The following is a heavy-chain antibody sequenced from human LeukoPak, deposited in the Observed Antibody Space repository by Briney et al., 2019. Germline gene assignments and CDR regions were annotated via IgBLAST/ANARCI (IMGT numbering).Heavy chain of an antibody. V-gene: IGHV4-31*03. D-gene: IGHD3-3*01. CDR1: GGSISWGGYY. J-gene: IGHJ2*01. Sequence: RPSETLSLTCTVSGGSISWGGYYWSWVRQLPGKGLKWIGYIYYSASAHYNPSLENRLTISVDTSKNQFSLRLNSVTAADTAVYYCARDKGESNYDFWSGNPGPWYFDLWGRGTLVTVSS. CDR2: IYYSASA. CDR3: ARDKGESNYDFWSGNPGPWYFDL.